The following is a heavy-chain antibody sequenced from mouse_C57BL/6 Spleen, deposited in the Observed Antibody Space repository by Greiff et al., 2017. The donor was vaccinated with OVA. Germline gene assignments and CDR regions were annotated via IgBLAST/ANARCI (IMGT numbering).Heavy chain of an antibody. D-gene: IGHD3-3*01. CDR2: IYPRSGNT. Sequence: VQLQQSGAELARPGASVKLSCKASGYTFTSYGISWVKQRTGQGLEWIGEIYPRSGNTYYNEKFKGKATLTADKSSSTAYMELRSLTSEDSAVYFCARKGDDYYAMDYWGQGTSVTVSS. CDR1: GYTFTSYG. V-gene: IGHV1-81*01. CDR3: ARKGDDYYAMDY. J-gene: IGHJ4*01.